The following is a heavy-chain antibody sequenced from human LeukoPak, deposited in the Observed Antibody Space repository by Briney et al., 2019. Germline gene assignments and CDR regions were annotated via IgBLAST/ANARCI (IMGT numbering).Heavy chain of an antibody. D-gene: IGHD2-2*01. CDR3: ARDALPAAQDYYYYYMDV. V-gene: IGHV3-48*04. Sequence: PGRCLRLSCAASGFTFSSYSMNWVRQAPGKGLEWVSYITSSSSNIYYADSVKSRFTTSRNSAENSLYLQMNSLRAEDTAVYYCARDALPAAQDYYYYYMDVWGKGTTVTVSS. CDR2: ITSSSSNI. J-gene: IGHJ6*03. CDR1: GFTFSSYS.